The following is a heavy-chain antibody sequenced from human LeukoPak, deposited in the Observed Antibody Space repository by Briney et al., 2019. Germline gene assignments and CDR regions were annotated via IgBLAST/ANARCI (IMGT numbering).Heavy chain of an antibody. J-gene: IGHJ4*02. CDR1: GFTVRRNY. CDR3: ARDVGTAMVKKIVGYYFDY. CDR2: IYNGGST. V-gene: IGHV3-66*01. Sequence: GGSLRLSCAASGFTVRRNYMSWVRQAPGKGLEWVSVIYNGGSTYYADSVKGRFTISRDNSKNTLYLQMNSLRVEDTAVYYCARDVGTAMVKKIVGYYFDYWGQGTLVTVSS. D-gene: IGHD5-18*01.